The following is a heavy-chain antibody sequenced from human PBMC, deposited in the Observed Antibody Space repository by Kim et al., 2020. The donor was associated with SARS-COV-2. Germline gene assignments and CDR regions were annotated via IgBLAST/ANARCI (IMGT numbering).Heavy chain of an antibody. CDR2: TYFRSKWSN. CDR3: AREGSSTFDY. J-gene: IGHJ4*02. CDR1: GDSVSSNSAA. Sequence: SQTLSLTCAISGDSVSSNSAAWNWIRQSPSRGLEWLGRTYFRSKWSNDYALSVKSRITISPDTSKNQFSLQLNSVTPEDTALYYCAREGSSTFDYWGQGILVTVSS. V-gene: IGHV6-1*01.